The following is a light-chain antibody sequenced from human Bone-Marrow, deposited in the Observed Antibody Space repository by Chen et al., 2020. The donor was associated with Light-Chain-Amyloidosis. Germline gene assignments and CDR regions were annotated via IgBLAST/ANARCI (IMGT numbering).Light chain of an antibody. CDR2: AVS. CDR3: SSYAGSNNLV. Sequence: QSALTQPPSASGSPGQSVTISCTGTSSDVGGYNYVSWYQHHPGKAPKLMIYAVSKRPSGVPYRFSGSKSGSTASLTVSGLQAEDEADYYCSSYAGSNNLVFGRGTKLTVL. V-gene: IGLV2-8*01. CDR1: SSDVGGYNY. J-gene: IGLJ3*02.